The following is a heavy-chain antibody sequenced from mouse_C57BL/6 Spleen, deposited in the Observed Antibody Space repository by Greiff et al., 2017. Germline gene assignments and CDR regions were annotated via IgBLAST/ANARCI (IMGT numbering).Heavy chain of an antibody. Sequence: VQLQQPGAELVKPGASVKMSCKASGYTFTSYWITWVKQRPGQGLEWIGDIYPGSGSTNYHEKFKSKATLTVDTSSSTAYMQLSSLTSEDSAVYYCARMVTTYFDDWGQGTTLTVSS. V-gene: IGHV1-55*01. J-gene: IGHJ2*01. CDR2: IYPGSGST. CDR1: GYTFTSYW. CDR3: ARMVTTYFDD. D-gene: IGHD2-3*01.